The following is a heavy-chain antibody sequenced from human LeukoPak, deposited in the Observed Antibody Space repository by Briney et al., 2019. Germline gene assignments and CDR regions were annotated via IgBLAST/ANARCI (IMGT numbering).Heavy chain of an antibody. V-gene: IGHV4-4*07. Sequence: PSETLSLTCTVSGGSISSYYWSWIRQPAGKGLEWIGRIYTSGSTNYNPSLNSRGTMSVDTSKNQFSLKLSSVTAADTAVYYCARDRGYSSARGRDYYYMDVWGKGTTVTVSS. CDR3: ARDRGYSSARGRDYYYMDV. CDR1: GGSISSYY. D-gene: IGHD5-18*01. J-gene: IGHJ6*03. CDR2: IYTSGST.